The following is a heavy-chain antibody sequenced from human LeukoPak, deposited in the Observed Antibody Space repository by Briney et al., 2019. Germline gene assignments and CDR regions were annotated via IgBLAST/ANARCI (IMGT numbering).Heavy chain of an antibody. V-gene: IGHV4-38-2*01. D-gene: IGHD3-10*01. J-gene: IGHJ5*02. CDR1: GYSISSGYY. Sequence: SETLSLTCAVSGYSISSGYYWGWIRQPPGKGLEWIGSIYHSGSTYYNPSLKSRVTISVDTSKNQFSLKLSSVTAADTAVYYCARHIRGGDVYGSGSYSGWSDNWFDPWGQGTLVTVSS. CDR2: IYHSGST. CDR3: ARHIRGGDVYGSGSYSGWSDNWFDP.